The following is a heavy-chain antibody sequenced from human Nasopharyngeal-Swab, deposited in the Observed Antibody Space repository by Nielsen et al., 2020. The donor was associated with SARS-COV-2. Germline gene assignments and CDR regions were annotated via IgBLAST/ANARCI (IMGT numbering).Heavy chain of an antibody. CDR1: GGSISSGGYY. J-gene: IGHJ4*02. D-gene: IGHD6-13*01. Sequence: SETLSLTCTVSGGSISSGGYYWSWIRQHPGKGLEWIGYIYYSGSTYYNPSLKSRVTISVDTSKNQFSLKLSSVTAADTAVYYCARVNVYSISSSWYFDYWGQGTLVTVSS. CDR3: ARVNVYSISSSWYFDY. CDR2: IYYSGST. V-gene: IGHV4-31*03.